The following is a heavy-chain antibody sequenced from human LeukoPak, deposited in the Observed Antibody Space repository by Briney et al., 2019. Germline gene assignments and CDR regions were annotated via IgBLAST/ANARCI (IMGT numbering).Heavy chain of an antibody. Sequence: PSETLSLTCTVSGGSISSGGYYWSWIRQHPGKGLEWIGYIYYSGSTYYNPSLKSRVTISVDTSKNQFSLKLRSVTAADTAVYYCARSPINYYDSSGYYRYYFDYWGQGTLVTVSS. V-gene: IGHV4-31*03. CDR2: IYYSGST. CDR1: GGSISSGGYY. J-gene: IGHJ4*02. D-gene: IGHD3-22*01. CDR3: ARSPINYYDSSGYYRYYFDY.